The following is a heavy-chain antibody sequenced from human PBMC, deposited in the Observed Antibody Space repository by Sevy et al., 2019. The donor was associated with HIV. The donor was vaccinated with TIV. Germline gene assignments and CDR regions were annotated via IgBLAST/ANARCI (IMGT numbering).Heavy chain of an antibody. CDR2: TSGNGENT. V-gene: IGHV3-23*01. Sequence: GGSLRLSCTASEFTFSSHAVSWVRQAPGKGLEWVSATSGNGENTHYADSVRGRFTISRNNFKNTLYLQMNSLRAEDTALYYCARDGRGISAFDIWGQGTMVTVSS. J-gene: IGHJ3*02. D-gene: IGHD3-3*02. CDR3: ARDGRGISAFDI. CDR1: EFTFSSHA.